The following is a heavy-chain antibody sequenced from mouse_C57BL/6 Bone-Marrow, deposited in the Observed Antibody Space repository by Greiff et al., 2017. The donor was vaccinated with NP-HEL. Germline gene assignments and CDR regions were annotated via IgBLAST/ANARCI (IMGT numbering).Heavy chain of an antibody. Sequence: EVMLVASGGGLVQPGGSLKLSCAASGFTFSDYYMYWVRQTPEKRLEWVAYISNGGGSTYYPDTVKGRFTISRDNAKNTLYLQMSRLKSEDTAMYYCARRDYDGLDYWGQGTTLTVSS. CDR2: ISNGGGST. J-gene: IGHJ2*01. CDR3: ARRDYDGLDY. V-gene: IGHV5-12*01. D-gene: IGHD2-3*01. CDR1: GFTFSDYY.